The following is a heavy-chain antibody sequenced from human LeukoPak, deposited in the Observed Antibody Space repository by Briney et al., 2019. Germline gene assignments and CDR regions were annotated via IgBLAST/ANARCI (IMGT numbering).Heavy chain of an antibody. CDR3: AKDRTGYFDY. CDR2: ISYDGSNK. J-gene: IGHJ4*02. D-gene: IGHD1-14*01. Sequence: GGSLRLSCAASGFTFSSYGMDSVRQAPGKGLEWVAVISYDGSNKYYADSVEGRFTISRDNSKTTLYLQMNSLRAEDTVVYYCAKDRTGYFDYWGQGTLVTVSS. CDR1: GFTFSSYG. V-gene: IGHV3-30*18.